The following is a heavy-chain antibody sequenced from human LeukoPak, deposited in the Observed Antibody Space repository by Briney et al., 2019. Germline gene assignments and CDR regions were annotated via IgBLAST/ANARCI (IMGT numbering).Heavy chain of an antibody. D-gene: IGHD1-14*01. CDR1: GFTVSSNY. CDR2: IYSGGST. Sequence: GGSLRLSCAASGFTVSSNYMSWVRQAPGKGLEWVSVIYSGGSTYYADSVKGRFTISRDNSKNTLFLQMNSLRAEDTAVYYCAKDITATYYFDYWGQGTLVTVSS. J-gene: IGHJ4*02. CDR3: AKDITATYYFDY. V-gene: IGHV3-66*01.